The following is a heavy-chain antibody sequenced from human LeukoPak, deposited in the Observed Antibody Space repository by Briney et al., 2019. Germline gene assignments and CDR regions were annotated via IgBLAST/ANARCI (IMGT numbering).Heavy chain of an antibody. CDR2: IYTSGST. Sequence: SETLSLTCTVSGGSISSSSYYWSWIRQPAGKGLEWIGRIYTSGSTNYNPSLKSRVTISVDTSKNQFSLKLSSVTAADTAVYYCARGVMATILTPFDYWGQGTLVTVSS. D-gene: IGHD5-24*01. CDR1: GGSISSSSYY. J-gene: IGHJ4*02. CDR3: ARGVMATILTPFDY. V-gene: IGHV4-61*02.